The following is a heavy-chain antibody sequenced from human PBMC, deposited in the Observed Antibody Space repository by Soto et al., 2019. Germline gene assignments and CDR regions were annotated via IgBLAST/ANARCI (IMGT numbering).Heavy chain of an antibody. V-gene: IGHV4-39*01. J-gene: IGHJ3*02. CDR3: ARLVGANDAFDI. D-gene: IGHD2-15*01. Sequence: QLQLQESGPGLVKPSETLSLTCTVSGDSISSSNYYWGWIRQPPGKGLEWIGIIYYGGSTYYNPSLMSRVTLAVDTSQDQFSLRLTSATAADTAVYYCARLVGANDAFDIWGQGTMVTVSS. CDR2: IYYGGST. CDR1: GDSISSSNYY.